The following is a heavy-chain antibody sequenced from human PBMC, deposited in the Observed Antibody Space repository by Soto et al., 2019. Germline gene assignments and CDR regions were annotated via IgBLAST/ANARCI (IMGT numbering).Heavy chain of an antibody. Sequence: QVQLVQSGAEVRKPGSSVKVSCKASGTFFGSSAITWVRQAPGQGLEWLGGIIPASQSPDYAQRFQDRLTITADEPTSTVYLELSSLVSEDTAGYFCARVCNAYSNSDYFDPWGQGTQVSVSS. V-gene: IGHV1-69*01. CDR3: ARVCNAYSNSDYFDP. J-gene: IGHJ4*02. CDR1: GTFFGSSA. D-gene: IGHD6-6*01. CDR2: IIPASQSP.